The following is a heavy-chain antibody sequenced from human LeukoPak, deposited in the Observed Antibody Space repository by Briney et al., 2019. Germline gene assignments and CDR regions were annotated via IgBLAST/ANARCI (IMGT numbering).Heavy chain of an antibody. CDR2: ISYAGSNK. J-gene: IGHJ4*02. V-gene: IGHV3-30*04. CDR1: GFTFSSYA. D-gene: IGHD4-11*01. Sequence: GGSLRLSCAASGFTFSSYAMHWVRQAPGKGLEWVAVISYAGSNKYYADSVKGRFTISRDNSKNTLYLQMNSLRAEDPAWNYCARDDWAPVTTPTTGFDYRGQGTLVSVS. CDR3: ARDDWAPVTTPTTGFDY.